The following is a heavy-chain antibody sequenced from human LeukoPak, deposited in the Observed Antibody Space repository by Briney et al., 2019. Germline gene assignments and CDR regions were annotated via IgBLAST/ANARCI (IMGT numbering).Heavy chain of an antibody. CDR3: ARDTYYYDSSGYYYHGGFDY. D-gene: IGHD3-22*01. CDR1: GGSISSSSYY. CDR2: IYYSGST. J-gene: IGHJ4*02. V-gene: IGHV4-39*07. Sequence: PSETLSLTCTVSGGSISSSSYYWGWIRQPPGKGLEWIGSIYYSGSTHYNPSLKSRVTISVDTSKNQFSLKLSSVTAADTAVYYCARDTYYYDSSGYYYHGGFDYWGQGTLVTVSS.